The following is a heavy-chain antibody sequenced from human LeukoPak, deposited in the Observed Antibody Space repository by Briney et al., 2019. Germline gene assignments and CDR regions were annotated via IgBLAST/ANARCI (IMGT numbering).Heavy chain of an antibody. CDR2: IYDSGAA. D-gene: IGHD6-13*01. CDR3: ARGGVAAKYYFDY. Sequence: PSETLSLTCTVSGASISPLYWSWIRQAPGKALEFIGYIYDSGAANYNPSLKSRVTLSVDTSKNQFPLKLTSVTAADTAVYYCARGGVAAKYYFDYWGQGILVTVSS. J-gene: IGHJ4*02. CDR1: GASISPLY. V-gene: IGHV4-59*11.